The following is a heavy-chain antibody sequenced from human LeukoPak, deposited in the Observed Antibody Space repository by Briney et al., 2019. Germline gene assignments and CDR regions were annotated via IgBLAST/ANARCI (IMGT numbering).Heavy chain of an antibody. CDR1: GFTFSSYA. D-gene: IGHD3-10*01. CDR2: IIGSGGST. Sequence: GGSLRLSCAASGFTFSSYAMSWVRQAPGKGLEWVSAIIGSGGSTYYADSVKGRFTISRDNSKNTLYLQMNSLRAEDTAVYYCAKDQRYMVRGSPFDYWGQGTLVTVSS. V-gene: IGHV3-23*01. CDR3: AKDQRYMVRGSPFDY. J-gene: IGHJ4*02.